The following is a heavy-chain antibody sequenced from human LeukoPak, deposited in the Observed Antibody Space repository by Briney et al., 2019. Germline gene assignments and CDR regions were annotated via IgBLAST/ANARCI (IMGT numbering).Heavy chain of an antibody. CDR3: ARWALKSAFDI. CDR1: GGSLSTDY. Sequence: SETLSLTCTVSGGSLSTDYWNWIRQPPGKGLEWIGYMYHTGSTDYNPSLKSRVTISVDTSKNQFSLKLSSVTVADTAVYYCARWALKSAFDIWGQGTMVTVSS. V-gene: IGHV4-59*01. J-gene: IGHJ3*02. CDR2: MYHTGST.